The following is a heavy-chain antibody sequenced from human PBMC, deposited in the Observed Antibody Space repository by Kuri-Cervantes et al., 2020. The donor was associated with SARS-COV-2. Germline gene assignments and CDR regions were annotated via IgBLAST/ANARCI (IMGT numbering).Heavy chain of an antibody. CDR2: INPSGGST. D-gene: IGHD1-7*01. Sequence: ASVKVSCKASVYTFTSYYMHWVRQAPGQGLEWMGIINPSGGSTSYAQKFQGRVTMTRDTPTSTVYMELSSLRSEDTAVYYCAREETGTTRTYYGMDVWGQGTTVTVSS. J-gene: IGHJ6*02. CDR3: AREETGTTRTYYGMDV. CDR1: VYTFTSYY. V-gene: IGHV1-46*01.